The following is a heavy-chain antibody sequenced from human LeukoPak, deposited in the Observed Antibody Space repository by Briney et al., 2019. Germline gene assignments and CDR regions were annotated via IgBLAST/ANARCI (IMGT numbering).Heavy chain of an antibody. V-gene: IGHV4-38-2*02. CDR1: GYSISSGYY. D-gene: IGHD6-13*01. CDR2: IYHSGST. J-gene: IGHJ6*03. Sequence: SETLSLTCTVSGYSISSGYYWGWIRQPPGKGLEWIGSIYHSGSTYSNPSLKSRVTISVDTSKNHFSLKLSSATAADTAVYFCARGRVSSSTWYSTYYYYFYMDVWGKGTTVTVSS. CDR3: ARGRVSSSTWYSTYYYYFYMDV.